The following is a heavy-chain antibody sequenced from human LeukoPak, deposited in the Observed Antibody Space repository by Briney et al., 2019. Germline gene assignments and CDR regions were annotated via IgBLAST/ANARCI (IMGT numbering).Heavy chain of an antibody. CDR3: ARADIVVVPADTGEFDY. D-gene: IGHD2-2*01. CDR1: GFTFSSYE. CDR2: ISSSGSTI. V-gene: IGHV3-48*03. J-gene: IGHJ4*02. Sequence: GGSLRLSCAASGFTFSSYEMNWVRQAPGKGLEWVSYISSSGSTIYYADSVKGRFTISRDNAKSSLYLQMNSLRAEDTAVYYCARADIVVVPADTGEFDYWGQGTLVTVSS.